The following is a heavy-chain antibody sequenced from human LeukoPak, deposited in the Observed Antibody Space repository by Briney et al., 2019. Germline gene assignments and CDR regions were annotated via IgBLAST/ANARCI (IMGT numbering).Heavy chain of an antibody. CDR3: ARAGGIVVPAATRNYWYFDL. CDR2: IYYSGST. D-gene: IGHD2-2*01. J-gene: IGHJ2*01. CDR1: DGSISSHY. Sequence: SETLSLTCTVSDGSISSHYWSWIRQPPGKGLEWIGYIYYSGSTNYNPSLKSRVTISVDTSKNQFSLKLSSVTAADTAVYYCARAGGIVVPAATRNYWYFDLWGRGTLVTVFS. V-gene: IGHV4-59*11.